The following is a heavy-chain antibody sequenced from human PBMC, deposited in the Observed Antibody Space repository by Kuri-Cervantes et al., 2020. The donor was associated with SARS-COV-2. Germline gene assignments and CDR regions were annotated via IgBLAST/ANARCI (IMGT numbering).Heavy chain of an antibody. Sequence: RGSLSLSCPAAGFTFSSYAMTWVSQAPGEGVEWVSSMRAGGASTFYADSVKGRFTISRDSVRNNLYLQMSRLRPEDSALYDCARHNRKYGSRSYTNYAFDVWGQGTMVTVSS. V-gene: IGHV3-23*01. J-gene: IGHJ3*01. CDR1: GFTFSSYA. CDR2: MRAGGAST. CDR3: ARHNRKYGSRSYTNYAFDV. D-gene: IGHD3-10*01.